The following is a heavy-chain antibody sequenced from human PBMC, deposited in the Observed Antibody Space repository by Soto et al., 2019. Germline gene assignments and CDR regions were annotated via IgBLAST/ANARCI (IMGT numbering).Heavy chain of an antibody. CDR2: MNANSGNT. CDR1: GYTFTSYG. J-gene: IGHJ6*02. CDR3: ARPYGSGSYHYGMDV. V-gene: IGHV1-8*02. D-gene: IGHD3-10*01. Sequence: ASVKVSCKASGYTFTSYGISWVRQAPGQGLEWMGWMNANSGNTGYAQKFQGRVTMTRNTSISTAYMELSSLRSEDTAVYYCARPYGSGSYHYGMDVWGQGTTVTVSS.